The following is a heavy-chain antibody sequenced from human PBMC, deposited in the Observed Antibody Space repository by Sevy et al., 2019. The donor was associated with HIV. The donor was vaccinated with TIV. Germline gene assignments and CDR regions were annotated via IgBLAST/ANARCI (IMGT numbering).Heavy chain of an antibody. CDR3: AKGRGGSYYSGLDV. CDR2: ISGSDGGT. J-gene: IGHJ6*02. D-gene: IGHD1-26*01. Sequence: GGSLRLSCAASEFTFNNYAMSWVRQAPGKGLEWLSGISGSDGGTYYADSVKGRFTSSRDISMNTVYLQMSSLTVADTAVYYCAKGRGGSYYSGLDVWGQGTTVTVSS. CDR1: EFTFNNYA. V-gene: IGHV3-23*01.